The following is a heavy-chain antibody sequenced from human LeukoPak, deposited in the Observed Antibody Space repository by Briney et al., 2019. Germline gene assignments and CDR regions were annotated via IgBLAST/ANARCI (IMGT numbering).Heavy chain of an antibody. J-gene: IGHJ6*02. CDR3: ARGWKNTYYYGSGSYYRHPYYYYGMDV. CDR2: INHSGST. Sequence: SETLSLTCAAYGGSFSGYYWSWIRQPPGKGLEWIGEINHSGSTNYNPSLKSRVTISVDTSKNQFSLKLSSVTAADTAVYYCARGWKNTYYYGSGSYYRHPYYYYGMDVWGQGTTVIVSS. D-gene: IGHD3-10*01. V-gene: IGHV4-34*01. CDR1: GGSFSGYY.